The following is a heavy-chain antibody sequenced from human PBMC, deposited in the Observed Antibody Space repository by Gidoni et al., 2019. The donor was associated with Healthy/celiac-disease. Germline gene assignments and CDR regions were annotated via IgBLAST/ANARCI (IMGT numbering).Heavy chain of an antibody. D-gene: IGHD5-18*01. J-gene: IGHJ5*02. Sequence: QLQLQESGPGLVKPSETLSLTCTVSGGSISSSSYYWGWIRQPPGKGLEWIGSIYYSGSTYYNPSLKSRVTISVDTSKNQFSLKLSSVTAADTAVYYCARLRVQLWLGVDPWGQGTLVTVSS. V-gene: IGHV4-39*01. CDR2: IYYSGST. CDR3: ARLRVQLWLGVDP. CDR1: GGSISSSSYY.